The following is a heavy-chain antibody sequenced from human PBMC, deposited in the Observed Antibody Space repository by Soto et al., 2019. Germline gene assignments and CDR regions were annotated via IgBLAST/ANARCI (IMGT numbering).Heavy chain of an antibody. V-gene: IGHV3-48*01. D-gene: IGHD6-25*01. CDR2: ISSSSSTI. J-gene: IGHJ4*02. CDR3: ARDHSSGAFDY. CDR1: GFTFSSYS. Sequence: EVQLVESGGGLVQPGGSLRLSCAASGFTFSSYSMNWVRQAPGKGLEWVSYISSSSSTIYYADSVKGRFTISRDNAKNSLYLQMNSLRAEDTAVYYCARDHSSGAFDYWGQGTLSPSPQ.